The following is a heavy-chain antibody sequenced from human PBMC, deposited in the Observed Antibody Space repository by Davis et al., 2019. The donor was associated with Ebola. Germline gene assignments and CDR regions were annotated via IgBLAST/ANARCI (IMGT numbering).Heavy chain of an antibody. CDR3: ARGRVGSTTAFDY. CDR2: IYTAGST. V-gene: IGHV3-53*01. D-gene: IGHD1-26*01. J-gene: IGHJ4*02. Sequence: GESLKISCAASGFIVSAAYMTWVRQAPGKGLEWVSTIYTAGSTYYADSVRGRFTISRDSSKNTLYLQMNGLRAEDAAVYYCARGRVGSTTAFDYWGQGTLVTVSS. CDR1: GFIVSAAY.